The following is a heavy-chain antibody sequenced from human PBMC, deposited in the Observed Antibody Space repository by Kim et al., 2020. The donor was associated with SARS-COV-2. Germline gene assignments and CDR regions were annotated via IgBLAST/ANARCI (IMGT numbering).Heavy chain of an antibody. J-gene: IGHJ4*02. V-gene: IGHV1-18*01. CDR1: GYTFTSYG. CDR2: ISAYNGNT. CDR3: ARVGGPYYDILTGYYNVMGY. Sequence: ASVKVSCKASGYTFTSYGISWVRQAPGQGLEWMGWISAYNGNTNYAQKIQGRVTMTTDTSTSTAYMELRSLRSDDTAVYYCARVGGPYYDILTGYYNVMGYWGQGTLVTFSS. D-gene: IGHD3-9*01.